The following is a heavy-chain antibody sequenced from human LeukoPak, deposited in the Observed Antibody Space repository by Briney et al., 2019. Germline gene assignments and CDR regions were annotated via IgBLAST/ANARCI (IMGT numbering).Heavy chain of an antibody. CDR2: VKSDASST. D-gene: IGHD4-17*01. CDR3: ARDTGRAFDI. CDR1: GFTFSGYW. J-gene: IGHJ3*02. V-gene: IGHV3-74*01. Sequence: GGSLRLSCAASGFTFSGYWMYWVRQAPGKGLVWVSGVKSDASSTYYADSVKGRFTISRGNAKNTLSLQMNSLRAEDTAVYYCARDTGRAFDIWGQGTMVTVSS.